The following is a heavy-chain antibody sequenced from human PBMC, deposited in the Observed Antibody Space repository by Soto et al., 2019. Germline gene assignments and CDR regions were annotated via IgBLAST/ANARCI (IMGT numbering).Heavy chain of an antibody. J-gene: IGHJ6*02. CDR2: INSDGSST. CDR3: ARVLRSFAECSGGSCLDYYYYGMDV. V-gene: IGHV3-74*01. Sequence: PGGSLRLSCAASGFTFSSYWMHWVRQAPGKGLVWVSRINSDGSSTSYADSVKGRFTISRDNAKNTLYLQMNSLRAEDTAVYYCARVLRSFAECSGGSCLDYYYYGMDVWGQGTTVTVSS. D-gene: IGHD2-15*01. CDR1: GFTFSSYW.